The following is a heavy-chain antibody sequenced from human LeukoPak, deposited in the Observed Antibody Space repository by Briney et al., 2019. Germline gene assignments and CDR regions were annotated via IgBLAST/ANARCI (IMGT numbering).Heavy chain of an antibody. J-gene: IGHJ6*02. Sequence: ASVKVSCKASGYTFTGYYMHWVRQAPGLGLEWMGWINPNSGGTNYAQKFQGRVTMTRDTSISTAYMELSRLRSDDTAVYYCASGAPSYYYYGMDVWGQGTTVTVSS. CDR1: GYTFTGYY. CDR2: INPNSGGT. CDR3: ASGAPSYYYYGMDV. V-gene: IGHV1-2*02.